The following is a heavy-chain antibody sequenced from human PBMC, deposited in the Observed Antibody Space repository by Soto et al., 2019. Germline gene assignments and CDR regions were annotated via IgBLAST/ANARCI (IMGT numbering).Heavy chain of an antibody. CDR3: ARGERGYSYGE. CDR2: ISYDGSNK. J-gene: IGHJ4*02. CDR1: GFTFSSYA. Sequence: QVQLVESGGGVVQPGRSLRLSCAASGFTFSSYAMHWVRQAPGKGLEWVAVISYDGSNKYYADSVKGRFTISRDNSKNTLDLQMNSLRAEDTAVYYCARGERGYSYGEWGQGTLVTVSS. V-gene: IGHV3-30-3*01. D-gene: IGHD5-18*01.